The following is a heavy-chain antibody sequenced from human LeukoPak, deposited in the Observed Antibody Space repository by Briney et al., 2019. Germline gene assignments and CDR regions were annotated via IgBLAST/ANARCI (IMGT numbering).Heavy chain of an antibody. Sequence: ASVKVSCKASGYTFTSYYMHWVRQAPGQGLEWMGIINPSGGSTSYAQKFQGRVTMTRDTSTSTAYMELRSLRSDDTAVYYRARDKDDYYDSSGYSDYWGQGTLVTVSS. CDR2: INPSGGST. CDR3: ARDKDDYYDSSGYSDY. J-gene: IGHJ4*02. CDR1: GYTFTSYY. V-gene: IGHV1-46*01. D-gene: IGHD3-22*01.